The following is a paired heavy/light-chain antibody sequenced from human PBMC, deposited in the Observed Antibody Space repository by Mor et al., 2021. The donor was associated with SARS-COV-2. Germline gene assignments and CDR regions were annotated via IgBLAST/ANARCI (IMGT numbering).Light chain of an antibody. V-gene: IGKV2-24*01. J-gene: IGKJ5*01. CDR2: KIS. Sequence: DIVMTQTPLSSPVTLGQPASISCRSSQSLVHSDGNTYLSWLQQRPGQPPRLLIYKISNRFSGVPDRFSGSGAGTDFTLKISRVEAEDVGVYYCMQATQFPFTFGQGTRLEIK. CDR1: QSLVHSDGNTY. CDR3: MQATQFPFT.
Heavy chain of an antibody. J-gene: IGHJ6*02. CDR3: ARGYQLLGSMDV. CDR2: ISSSSSYT. D-gene: IGHD2-2*01. V-gene: IGHV3-11*05. Sequence: QVQLVESGGGLVKPGGSLRLSCAASGFTFSDYYMSWIRQAPGKGLEWVSYISSSSSYTNYADSVKGRFTISRDNAKNSLYLQMNSLRAEDTAVYYCARGYQLLGSMDVWGQGTTVTVSS. CDR1: GFTFSDYY.